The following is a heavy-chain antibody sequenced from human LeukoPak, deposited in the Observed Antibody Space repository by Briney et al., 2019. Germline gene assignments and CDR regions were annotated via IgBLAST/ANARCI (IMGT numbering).Heavy chain of an antibody. D-gene: IGHD5-18*01. V-gene: IGHV4-59*01. Sequence: PSETLSLTCTVSGGSISSYYWSWIRQPPVKGLEWIGYIYYSGSTNYNPSLKSRVTISVDTSKNQFSLKLSSVTAADTAVYYCARDSVGYTFDYWGQGTLVTVSS. CDR2: IYYSGST. CDR3: ARDSVGYTFDY. J-gene: IGHJ4*02. CDR1: GGSISSYY.